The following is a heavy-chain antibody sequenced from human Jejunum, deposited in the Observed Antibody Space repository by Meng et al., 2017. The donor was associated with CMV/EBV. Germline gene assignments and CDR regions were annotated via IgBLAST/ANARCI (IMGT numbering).Heavy chain of an antibody. CDR2: ISSSGDTI. Sequence: FSTYEITWVRQAPGKGLEWISSISSSGDTIYYADSVKGRFTISRDNAKNSLYLQMNSLRAEDTAVYYCARGDYDFWGGYWGQGTLVTVSS. V-gene: IGHV3-48*03. D-gene: IGHD3-3*01. J-gene: IGHJ4*02. CDR1: FSTYE. CDR3: ARGDYDFWGGY.